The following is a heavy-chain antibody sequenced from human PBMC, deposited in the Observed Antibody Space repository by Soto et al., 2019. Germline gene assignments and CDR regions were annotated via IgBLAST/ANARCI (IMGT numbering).Heavy chain of an antibody. CDR3: ARGVTMVRGVIHTPYFDY. V-gene: IGHV4-31*03. CDR1: GGSISSGGYY. Sequence: SETLSLTCTVSGGSISSGGYYWSWIRQHPGRGLEWIGYIYYSGSTYYNPSLKSRVTISVDTSKNQFSLKLSSVTAADTAVYYCARGVTMVRGVIHTPYFDYWGQGTLVTVSS. CDR2: IYYSGST. J-gene: IGHJ4*02. D-gene: IGHD3-10*01.